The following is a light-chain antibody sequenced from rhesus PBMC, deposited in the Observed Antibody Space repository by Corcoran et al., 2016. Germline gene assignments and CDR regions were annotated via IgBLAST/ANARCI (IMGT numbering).Light chain of an antibody. CDR2: KAS. J-gene: IGKJ1*01. CDR3: QQYSSRPRT. Sequence: DLQMTQSPSSLSASVGDTVTITCRASQGISSWLAWYQQKPEKAPKLLIYKASSLQSGVPSRFSGSGSGTDFTLTISSLQSEDFATYYCQQYSSRPRTFGQGTKVEIK. V-gene: IGKV1-22*01. CDR1: QGISSW.